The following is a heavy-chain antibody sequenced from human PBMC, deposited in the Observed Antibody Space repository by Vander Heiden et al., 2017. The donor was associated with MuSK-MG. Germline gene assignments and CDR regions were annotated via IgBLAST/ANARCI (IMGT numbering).Heavy chain of an antibody. CDR2: MNPNSGNT. J-gene: IGHJ4*02. V-gene: IGHV1-8*01. CDR1: GYTFTSYD. Sequence: QVPLVQSGAEVKKPGASVKVSCKASGYTFTSYDINWVRQATGQGLEWMGWMNPNSGNTGYAQKFQGRVTMTRNTSISTAYMELSSLRSEDTAVYYCARGDLRITIFGVVIIGSLDYWGQGTLVTVSS. D-gene: IGHD3-3*01. CDR3: ARGDLRITIFGVVIIGSLDY.